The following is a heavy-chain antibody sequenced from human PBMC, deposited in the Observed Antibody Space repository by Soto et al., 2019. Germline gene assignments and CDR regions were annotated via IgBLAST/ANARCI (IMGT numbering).Heavy chain of an antibody. CDR3: AREGPRERYYDSSGYYWDPDLAFDI. CDR1: GFTFSSYG. Sequence: GGSLRLSCAASGFTFSSYGRHWVRQAPGKGLEWVAVIWYDGSNKYYADSVKGRLTISRDNSKNTLYLQMNSLRAEDTAVYYCAREGPRERYYDSSGYYWDPDLAFDIWGQGTMVTVSS. D-gene: IGHD3-22*01. J-gene: IGHJ3*02. V-gene: IGHV3-33*01. CDR2: IWYDGSNK.